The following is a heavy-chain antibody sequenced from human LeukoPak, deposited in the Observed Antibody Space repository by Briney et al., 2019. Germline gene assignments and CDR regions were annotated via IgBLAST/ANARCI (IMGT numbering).Heavy chain of an antibody. CDR1: VYTFTSYD. D-gene: IGHD3-10*01. CDR3: ARVKVLYYGSGSYLGY. CDR2: MNPNSGNT. J-gene: IGHJ4*02. V-gene: IGHV1-8*01. Sequence: GASVKVSCKASVYTFTSYDINWVRQATGQGLEWMGWMNPNSGNTGYAQKFQGRVTMTRNTSISTAYMELSSLRSEDTAVYYCARVKVLYYGSGSYLGYWGQGTLVTVSS.